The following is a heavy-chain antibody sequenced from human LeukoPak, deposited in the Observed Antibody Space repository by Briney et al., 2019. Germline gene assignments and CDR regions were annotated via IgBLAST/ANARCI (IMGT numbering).Heavy chain of an antibody. CDR2: IKPDGGHQ. D-gene: IGHD2-15*01. CDR3: ASTLPCCGGGSCAL. V-gene: IGHV3-7*01. Sequence: PGGSLRLSCAASGLAFSDYWMSWVRQAPGKGLEWVANIKPDGGHQNYVDSVKGRFTISRDNAKNSLYLQMNSLRAEDTAIYYCASTLPCCGGGSCALGGQGTLVTVSS. J-gene: IGHJ4*02. CDR1: GLAFSDYW.